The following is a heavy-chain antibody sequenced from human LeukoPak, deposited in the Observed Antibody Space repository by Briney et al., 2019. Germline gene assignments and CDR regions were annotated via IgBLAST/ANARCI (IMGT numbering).Heavy chain of an antibody. CDR1: GFTFSSYA. CDR3: AKDGVLRFLEWSGGYFDY. D-gene: IGHD3-3*01. J-gene: IGHJ4*02. CDR2: ITGSGGST. V-gene: IGHV3-23*01. Sequence: GGSLRLSCAASGFTFSSYAMSWVRQAPGKGLEWASAITGSGGSTYYADSVKGRFTISRDNSENTLYLQMNSLRAEDTAVYYCAKDGVLRFLEWSGGYFDYWGQGTLVTVSS.